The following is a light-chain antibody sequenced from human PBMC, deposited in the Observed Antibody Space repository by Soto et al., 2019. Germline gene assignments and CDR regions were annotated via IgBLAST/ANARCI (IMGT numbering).Light chain of an antibody. CDR2: WAS. Sequence: DIVMTQSPDSLAVSLGERATINCKSSQSVLYSSKNKNSLVWYQQKPGQPPKLLIYWASTRESGVPDRFSGSGSGTDFTLTISSRQAEDVAVYYCQKHYSDPLIFGGGTKVEIK. J-gene: IGKJ4*01. CDR3: QKHYSDPLI. CDR1: QSVLYSSKNKNS. V-gene: IGKV4-1*01.